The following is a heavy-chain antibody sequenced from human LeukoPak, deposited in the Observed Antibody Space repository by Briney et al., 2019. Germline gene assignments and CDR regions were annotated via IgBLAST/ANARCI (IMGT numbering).Heavy chain of an antibody. CDR2: IYTSGST. CDR1: GGSISSYY. D-gene: IGHD3-22*01. CDR3: ARGGYYDSRNAFDI. Sequence: SETLSLTRTVSGGSISSYYRSWIRQPAGKGLEWIGRIYTSGSTNYNPSLKSRVTMSVDTSKNQFSLKLSSLTAADTAVYYCARGGYYDSRNAFDIWGQGTMVTVSS. J-gene: IGHJ3*02. V-gene: IGHV4-4*07.